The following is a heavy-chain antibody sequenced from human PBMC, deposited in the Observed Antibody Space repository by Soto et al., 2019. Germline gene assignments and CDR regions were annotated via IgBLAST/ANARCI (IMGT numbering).Heavy chain of an antibody. CDR1: GGSISSYY. CDR3: ARQGFGPLHGLVDV. D-gene: IGHD3-10*01. Sequence: QVQLQESGPGLVKPWETLSLSCTVSGGSISSYYWSWIRLPPGKPMEWIGYVHHTWGSSYNPSLQSRVAISLDTSKSQFSLELTSVTAADTAVYYSARQGFGPLHGLVDVWGQGTTVIVSS. J-gene: IGHJ6*02. V-gene: IGHV4-59*08. CDR2: VHHTWGS.